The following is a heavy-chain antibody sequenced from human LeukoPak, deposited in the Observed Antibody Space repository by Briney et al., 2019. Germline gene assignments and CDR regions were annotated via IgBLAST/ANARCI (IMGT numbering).Heavy chain of an antibody. CDR2: ISWDGGST. CDR3: AKDIGYSSSWFDY. J-gene: IGHJ4*02. V-gene: IGHV3-43*01. CDR1: GFTFDDYT. Sequence: GGSLRLSCAASGFTFDDYTMHWVRQAPGKGLEWVSLISWDGGSTYYADSVKGRFTISRDNSKNSLYLQMNSLRTEDTALYYCAKDIGYSSSWFDYWGQGTLVTVSS. D-gene: IGHD6-13*01.